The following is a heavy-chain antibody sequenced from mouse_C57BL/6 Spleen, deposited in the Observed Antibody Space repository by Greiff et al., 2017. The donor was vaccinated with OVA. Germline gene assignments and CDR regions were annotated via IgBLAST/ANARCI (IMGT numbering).Heavy chain of an antibody. D-gene: IGHD2-4*01. Sequence: EVKLMESEGGLVQPGSSMKLSCTASGFTFSDYYMAWVRQVPEKGLEWVANINYDGSSTYYLDSLKSRFIISRDNAKNILYLQMSRLKSEDTATYYCARVYYDYDWYGMDYWGQGTSVTVSS. CDR3: ARVYYDYDWYGMDY. CDR2: INYDGSST. V-gene: IGHV5-16*01. J-gene: IGHJ4*01. CDR1: GFTFSDYY.